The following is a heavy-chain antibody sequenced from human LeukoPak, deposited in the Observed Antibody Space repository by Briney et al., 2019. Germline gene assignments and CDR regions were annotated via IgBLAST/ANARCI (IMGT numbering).Heavy chain of an antibody. CDR2: IYHSGST. V-gene: IGHV4-30-2*01. D-gene: IGHD6-19*01. J-gene: IGHJ3*02. Sequence: SQTLSLTCAVSGGSISSGGYSWSWIRQPPGKGLEWIGYIYHSGSTYYNPSLKSRVTISVDRSKNQFSLKLSSVTAADTAVYYCARERLAVAGTGRAFDIWGQGTMVTVSS. CDR1: GGSISSGGYS. CDR3: ARERLAVAGTGRAFDI.